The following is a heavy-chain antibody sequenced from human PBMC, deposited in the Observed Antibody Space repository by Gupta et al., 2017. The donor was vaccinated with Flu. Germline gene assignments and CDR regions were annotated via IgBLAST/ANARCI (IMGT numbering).Heavy chain of an antibody. J-gene: IGHJ4*02. Sequence: EVQLLESGGGLVQPGGYQRLSCAASGLTLSSYAMSWVRQAPGKGLEWVSAISGSGGSTYYADSVKGRFTISRDNSKNTLYLQMNSLRAEDTAVYYCAKGRVIQLWSRVLFDYWGQGTLVTVSS. CDR1: GLTLSSYA. V-gene: IGHV3-23*01. CDR2: ISGSGGST. D-gene: IGHD5-18*01. CDR3: AKGRVIQLWSRVLFDY.